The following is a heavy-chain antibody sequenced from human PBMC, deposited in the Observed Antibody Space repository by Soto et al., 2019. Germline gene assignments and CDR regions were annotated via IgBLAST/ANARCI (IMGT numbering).Heavy chain of an antibody. J-gene: IGHJ3*02. Sequence: GASVKVSCKASGGTFSSYAISWVRQAPGQGLEWMGGIIPIFGTANYAQKFQGRVTITADESTSTAYMELSSLRSGDTAVYYCARVLARTTAAFDIWGQGTMVTVSS. D-gene: IGHD4-17*01. CDR2: IIPIFGTA. CDR3: ARVLARTTAAFDI. CDR1: GGTFSSYA. V-gene: IGHV1-69*13.